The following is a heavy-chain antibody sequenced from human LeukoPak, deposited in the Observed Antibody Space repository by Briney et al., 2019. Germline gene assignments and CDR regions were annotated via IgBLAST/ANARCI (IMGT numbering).Heavy chain of an antibody. CDR1: GYTFSGYY. CDR3: ALIGDHAWFDP. V-gene: IGHV1-2*02. Sequence: GASVKVSCKASGYTFSGYYIFWVRRAPGQGLEWMGWINPNSGGTNYAPELQGRLTMTRDTSITTAYMELSTLRSDDTAVYYCALIGDHAWFDPWGQGTLVTVSS. CDR2: INPNSGGT. D-gene: IGHD3-10*01. J-gene: IGHJ5*02.